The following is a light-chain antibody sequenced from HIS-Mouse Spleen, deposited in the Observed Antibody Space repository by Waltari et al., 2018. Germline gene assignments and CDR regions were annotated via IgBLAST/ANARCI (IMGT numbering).Light chain of an antibody. J-gene: IGLJ2*01. CDR1: SGSIASNY. CDR2: EDN. V-gene: IGLV6-57*02. Sequence: NFMLPPPHPVSEAPGKTATISCTGSSGSIASNYEQWYQQRPGSAPTTVIYEDNQRPSGVPDRFSGSIDSSSNSASLTISGLKTEDEADYYCQSYDSSNVVFGGGTKLTVL. CDR3: QSYDSSNVV.